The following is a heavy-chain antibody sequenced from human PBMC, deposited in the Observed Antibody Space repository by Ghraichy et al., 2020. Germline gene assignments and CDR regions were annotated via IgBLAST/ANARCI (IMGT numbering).Heavy chain of an antibody. CDR2: LHSGGST. J-gene: IGHJ2*01. CDR3: ARVYSGGYPNGPFDL. D-gene: IGHD2-8*01. CDR1: GFTVSSSY. Sequence: GGSLRLSCAASGFTVSSSYMSWVRQAPGKGLECVSVLHSGGSTYYADSVKGRFTISRDNSKNTLYLQMNSLRAEDTAVYYCARVYSGGYPNGPFDLWGRGTLVTVSS. V-gene: IGHV3-53*01.